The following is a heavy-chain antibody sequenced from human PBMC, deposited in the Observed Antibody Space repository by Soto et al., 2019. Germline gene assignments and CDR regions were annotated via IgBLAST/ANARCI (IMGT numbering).Heavy chain of an antibody. CDR2: IKTKTEGEAT. D-gene: IGHD2-21*01. CDR3: ATDLPKAGPGEFDY. V-gene: IGHV3-15*01. J-gene: IGHJ4*02. Sequence: PCGSLRLSCAASGFTFTTAWMIWVRQAPGKVLEWVGHIKTKTEGEATNYATPVKGRFSISRDDSTNTQSLQMNSLKSEDTAVYYCATDLPKAGPGEFDYWGQGTLLTVSS. CDR1: GFTFTTAW.